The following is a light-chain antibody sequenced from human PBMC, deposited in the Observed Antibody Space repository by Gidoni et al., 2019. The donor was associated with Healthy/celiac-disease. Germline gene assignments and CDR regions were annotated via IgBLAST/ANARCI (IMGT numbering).Light chain of an antibody. CDR3: CSYAGSYV. CDR2: DVS. Sequence: QSALTQPRSVSGSPGQSVTISCTGTSSDVGGYNYVSWYQQHPGKAPKLMIYDVSNRPSGVPDRFSGSKSGNTASLTISGLQAEDDADYYCCSYAGSYVFGTGTKVTVL. J-gene: IGLJ1*01. V-gene: IGLV2-11*01. CDR1: SSDVGGYNY.